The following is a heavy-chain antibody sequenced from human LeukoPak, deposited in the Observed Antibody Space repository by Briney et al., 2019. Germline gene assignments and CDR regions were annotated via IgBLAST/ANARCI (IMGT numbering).Heavy chain of an antibody. D-gene: IGHD3-9*01. V-gene: IGHV4-59*01. Sequence: SETLSLTCTVSGGSISSYYWSWIRQPPGKGLEWIGYIYYSGSTNYNPSLKSRVTISVDTPKNQFSLKLSSVTAADTAVYYCARSYDILTGYTDAFDIWGQGTMVTVSS. J-gene: IGHJ3*02. CDR1: GGSISSYY. CDR3: ARSYDILTGYTDAFDI. CDR2: IYYSGST.